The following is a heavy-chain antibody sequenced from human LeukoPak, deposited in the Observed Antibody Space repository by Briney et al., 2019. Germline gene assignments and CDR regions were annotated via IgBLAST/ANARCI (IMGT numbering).Heavy chain of an antibody. J-gene: IGHJ4*02. V-gene: IGHV4-59*01. CDR3: ARLAARNYFDY. CDR1: GGSISSYC. CDR2: IYYSGST. D-gene: IGHD6-6*01. Sequence: SETLSLTCTVSGGSISSYCWSWIRQPPGKGLEWIGYIYYSGSTNYNPSLKSRVTISVDTSKNQFSLKLSSVTAADTAVYYCARLAARNYFDYWGQGTLVTVSS.